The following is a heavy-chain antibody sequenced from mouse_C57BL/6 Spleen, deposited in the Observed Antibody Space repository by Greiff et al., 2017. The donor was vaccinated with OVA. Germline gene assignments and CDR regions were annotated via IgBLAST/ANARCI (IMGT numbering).Heavy chain of an antibody. CDR3: ARGEYGNYVSFDY. CDR1: GYTFTSYW. Sequence: QVQLKESGAELVKPGASVKMSCKASGYTFTSYWITWVKQRPGQGLEWIGDIYPGSGSTNYNEKFKSKATLTVDTSSSTAYMQLSSLTSEDSAVYYCARGEYGNYVSFDYWGQGTTLTVSS. J-gene: IGHJ2*01. V-gene: IGHV1-55*01. CDR2: IYPGSGST. D-gene: IGHD2-10*02.